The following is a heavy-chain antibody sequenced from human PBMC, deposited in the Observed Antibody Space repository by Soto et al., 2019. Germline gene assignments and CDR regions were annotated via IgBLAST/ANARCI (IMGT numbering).Heavy chain of an antibody. Sequence: SETLSLTCSVAGGSMNSYFWSWIRQSPGKGLEWIGYIYYNGSTNYKPSRKSPVTISVDTSKNQFSLNLRSVTAADTALYYCARWRQRHGGFDYWGQGTLVTVSS. CDR3: ARWRQRHGGFDY. J-gene: IGHJ4*02. CDR2: IYYNGST. CDR1: GGSMNSYF. V-gene: IGHV4-59*01. D-gene: IGHD1-1*01.